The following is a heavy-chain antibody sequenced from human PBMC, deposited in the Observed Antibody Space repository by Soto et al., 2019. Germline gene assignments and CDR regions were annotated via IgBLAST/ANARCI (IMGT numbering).Heavy chain of an antibody. CDR1: GFTFINYA. J-gene: IGHJ2*01. CDR2: ISGGGDAA. Sequence: EVQVLESGGGLVQPGGSLRLSCAGSGFTFINYAMNWVRQAPGKGLEWVSSISGGGDAAFFPDSVRGRFTISRDKSKSTVTLQFTSLGVDETAVSSCARKILGSTTRPNYWYFDLWGRGTLVTVSS. D-gene: IGHD7-27*01. V-gene: IGHV3-23*01. CDR3: ARKILGSTTRPNYWYFDL.